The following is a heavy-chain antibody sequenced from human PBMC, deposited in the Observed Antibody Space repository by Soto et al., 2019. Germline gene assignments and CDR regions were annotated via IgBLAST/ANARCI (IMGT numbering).Heavy chain of an antibody. J-gene: IGHJ5*02. Sequence: EVQLLESGGGLVQPGGSLRLSCAASGFTFSSYAMSWVRQAPGKGLEWVSAISGSGGSTYYADSVKGRFTISRDNSKNTLYLQMNCLRTDDTAVYYCAKDLSGYDFWSGYYTGVSSSLFDPWGQGTLVTVSS. V-gene: IGHV3-23*01. CDR1: GFTFSSYA. CDR3: AKDLSGYDFWSGYYTGVSSSLFDP. D-gene: IGHD3-3*01. CDR2: ISGSGGST.